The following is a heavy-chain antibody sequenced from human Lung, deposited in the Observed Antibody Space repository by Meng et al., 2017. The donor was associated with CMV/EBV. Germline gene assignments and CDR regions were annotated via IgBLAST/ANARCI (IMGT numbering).Heavy chain of an antibody. CDR2: IPHRGSS. D-gene: IGHD3-10*01. CDR1: GDSITKHSW. Sequence: EAGPALVEPVDSLSLAGDVSGDSITKHSWWAWVRLHPGKGLEWIGEIPHRGSSAYNPSLKSRVSMSIDKSKNQFSLKLTSVTAADTAVYHCLRRSGGSVWGQGTLVTVSS. V-gene: IGHV4-4*02. J-gene: IGHJ1*01. CDR3: LRRSGGSV.